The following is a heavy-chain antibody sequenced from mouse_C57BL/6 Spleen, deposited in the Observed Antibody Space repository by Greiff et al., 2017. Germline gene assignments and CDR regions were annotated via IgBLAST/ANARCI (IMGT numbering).Heavy chain of an antibody. CDR1: GYTFTDYY. J-gene: IGHJ4*01. Sequence: VQLQQSGPELVKPGASVKISCKASGYTFTDYYINWVKPRPGPGLEWIGWIYPGSGNTKYNEKFKGKATLTVDTSSSPAYMQRSSLTSEDSAVYFCARGRVLRYAMDYWGQGTSVTVSS. V-gene: IGHV1-84*01. D-gene: IGHD1-1*01. CDR2: IYPGSGNT. CDR3: ARGRVLRYAMDY.